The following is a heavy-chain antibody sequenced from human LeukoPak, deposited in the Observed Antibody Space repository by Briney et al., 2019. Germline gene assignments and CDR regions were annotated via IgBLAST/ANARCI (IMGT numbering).Heavy chain of an antibody. CDR2: ISGYNGKT. CDR3: AISANSGSYPYFDY. Sequence: GASVKVSCKASGYKFIDFGITWVRQAPGQGLEWMGWISGYNGKTNYAQKFQGRVTMTRDTSTSTVYMELSSLRSEDTAVYYCAISANSGSYPYFDYWGQGTLVTVSS. V-gene: IGHV1-18*01. J-gene: IGHJ4*02. CDR1: GYKFIDFG. D-gene: IGHD1-26*01.